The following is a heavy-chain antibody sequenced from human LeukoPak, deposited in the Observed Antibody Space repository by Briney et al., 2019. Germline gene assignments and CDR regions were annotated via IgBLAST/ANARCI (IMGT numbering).Heavy chain of an antibody. D-gene: IGHD6-19*01. Sequence: VASVKVSCKASGGTFSIYATSWVRQAPGQGLEWMGRIIPIFGSANYAQKFQGRVAITTDESTSTAYMELSSLRSEDTAVYYCASSSGPPRALYYWGQGTLVTVSS. CDR3: ASSSGPPRALYY. CDR2: IIPIFGSA. CDR1: GGTFSIYA. V-gene: IGHV1-69*05. J-gene: IGHJ4*02.